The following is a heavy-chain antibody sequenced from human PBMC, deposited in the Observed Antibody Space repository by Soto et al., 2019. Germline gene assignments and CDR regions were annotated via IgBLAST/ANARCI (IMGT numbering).Heavy chain of an antibody. CDR2: INPSGGST. J-gene: IGHJ4*02. Sequence: QVQPVPSGAGVKKPGASVKVSCQASGYTFTSYYMHWVRQAPGPGVEWMGIINPSGGSTSYAQKFQGRVTMTRETSTSTVYMELSSLRSEDTVVYYCAREGGTGDTYYFDYWCQGTLVTVSS. CDR3: AREGGTGDTYYFDY. CDR1: GYTFTSYY. D-gene: IGHD7-27*01. V-gene: IGHV1-46*01.